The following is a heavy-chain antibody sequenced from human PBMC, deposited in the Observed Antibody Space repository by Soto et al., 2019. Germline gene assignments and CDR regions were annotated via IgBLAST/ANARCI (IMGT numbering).Heavy chain of an antibody. J-gene: IGHJ4*02. Sequence: QITLKESGPTLVKPTQTLTLTCTFSGFSLSTSGVGVGWIRQPPGKALEWLALIYWDDDKRYSPSLKSRLTITKDTTKNQVVLTMTNMDPVDIATYSCAHRPYYYGSGSYKDYFDYWGQGTLVTVSS. CDR2: IYWDDDK. V-gene: IGHV2-5*02. CDR1: GFSLSTSGVG. D-gene: IGHD3-10*01. CDR3: AHRPYYYGSGSYKDYFDY.